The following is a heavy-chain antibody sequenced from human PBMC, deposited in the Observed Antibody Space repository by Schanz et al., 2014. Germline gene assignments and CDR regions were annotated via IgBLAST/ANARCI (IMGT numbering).Heavy chain of an antibody. CDR2: ISPYNGNT. CDR3: ARGTRVRTTDFWSGLYYFDY. V-gene: IGHV1-18*01. CDR1: GYFFSSYG. D-gene: IGHD3-3*01. J-gene: IGHJ4*02. Sequence: QVQLVQSEAAVKKPGASVKVSCKASGYFFSSYGISWVRQAPGQGLEWMGWISPYNGNTKYAEKLEDRVTMTTDISTSTAYMQLRSLTSDDTAVYYCARGTRVRTTDFWSGLYYFDYWGQGTLVTVSS.